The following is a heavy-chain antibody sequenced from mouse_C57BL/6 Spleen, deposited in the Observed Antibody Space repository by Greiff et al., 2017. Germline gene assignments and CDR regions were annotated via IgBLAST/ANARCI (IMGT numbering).Heavy chain of an antibody. V-gene: IGHV1-55*01. CDR3: ARAKGITTVVAD. Sequence: QVQLQQPGAELVKPGASVKMSCKASGYTFTSYWITWVKQRPGQGLEWIGDIYPGSGSTNYNEKFKSKATLTVDTSSSTAYMQLSSLTSDDSAVYYCARAKGITTVVADWGQGTTLTVSS. CDR2: IYPGSGST. J-gene: IGHJ2*01. CDR1: GYTFTSYW. D-gene: IGHD1-1*01.